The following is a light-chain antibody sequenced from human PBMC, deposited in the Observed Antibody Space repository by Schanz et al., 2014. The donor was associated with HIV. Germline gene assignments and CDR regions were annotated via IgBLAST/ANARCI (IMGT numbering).Light chain of an antibody. J-gene: IGLJ3*02. CDR2: DVN. CDR1: SSDVGNYNL. CDR3: CSYAASGTLV. Sequence: QSVLTQPASVSGSPGQSITISCTGTSSDVGNYNLVSWYQHPPGKAPELMIYDVNKRPLGVSNRFSGSKSGNTASLTISGLQAEDEADYYCCSYAASGTLVFGGGTKPTVL. V-gene: IGLV2-23*02.